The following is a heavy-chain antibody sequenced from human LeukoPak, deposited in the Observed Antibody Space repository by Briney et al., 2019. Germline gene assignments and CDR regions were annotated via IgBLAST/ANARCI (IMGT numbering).Heavy chain of an antibody. CDR2: ISSSSSYI. D-gene: IGHD3-10*01. CDR1: GFTFSSYS. Sequence: PGGSLRLSCAASGFTFSSYSMNCVRQAPGKGLEWVSSISSSSSYIYYADSVKGRFTISRDNAKNSLYLQMNSLRDEDTAVFFYATWFGELSWGLFDYWGQGTLVTVSS. J-gene: IGHJ4*02. V-gene: IGHV3-21*01. CDR3: ATWFGELSWGLFDY.